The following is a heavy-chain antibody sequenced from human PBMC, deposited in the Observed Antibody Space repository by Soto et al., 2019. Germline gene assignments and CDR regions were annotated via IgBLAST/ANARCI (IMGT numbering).Heavy chain of an antibody. D-gene: IGHD3-10*01. CDR3: AKVRRFGELRSLY. Sequence: EVQLLESGGGLVQPGGSLRLSCVASGYTFSSYAMSWVRQAPGKGLEWVSAIGVSGDTTYYADSVKGRFTISRDNSKNTLYLQMGSLRAEETAVYYFAKVRRFGELRSLYWGQGTLVTVSS. V-gene: IGHV3-23*01. CDR2: IGVSGDTT. CDR1: GYTFSSYA. J-gene: IGHJ4*02.